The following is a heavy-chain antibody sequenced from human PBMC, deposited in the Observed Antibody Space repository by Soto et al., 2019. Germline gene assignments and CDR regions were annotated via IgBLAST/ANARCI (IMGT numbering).Heavy chain of an antibody. D-gene: IGHD2-21*02. J-gene: IGHJ3*02. V-gene: IGHV3-66*01. Sequence: PGGSLRPSCTASEFSVSKKYIKWVRQAPGKALEWVSIIYSGGSTYYADSVKGRFTISRDNSKNTLYLQMTSPQAEETAVYYCVRYIVVVTATYAFNMWGQGKMVTVSS. CDR1: EFSVSKKY. CDR2: IYSGGST. CDR3: VRYIVVVTATYAFNM.